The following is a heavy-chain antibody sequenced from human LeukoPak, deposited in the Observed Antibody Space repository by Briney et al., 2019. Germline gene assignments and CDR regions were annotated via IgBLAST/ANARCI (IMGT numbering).Heavy chain of an antibody. CDR1: GGSISSSNW. Sequence: SETLSLTCAVSGGSISSSNWWSWVRQPPGKGLEWIGEIYHSGSTNYNPSLKSRVTISVDKSKNQFSLKLSSVTAADTAVYYCAREGVGMATTSDYWGQGTLVTVSS. CDR2: IYHSGST. CDR3: AREGVGMATTSDY. D-gene: IGHD5-24*01. V-gene: IGHV4-4*02. J-gene: IGHJ4*02.